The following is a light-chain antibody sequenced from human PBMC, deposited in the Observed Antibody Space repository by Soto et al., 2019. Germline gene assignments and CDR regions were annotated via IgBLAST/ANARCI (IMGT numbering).Light chain of an antibody. J-gene: IGKJ3*01. Sequence: EIVMTHSPATLSVSPGERATLSCRASQSVSNNLAWYQQKPGQAPRLLIYQTSIRAAGIPARFSASGSGTDFTLTINSLEPEDFAVYYCQQRSNWPGTFGPGTKVDIK. CDR2: QTS. V-gene: IGKV3-11*01. CDR3: QQRSNWPGT. CDR1: QSVSNN.